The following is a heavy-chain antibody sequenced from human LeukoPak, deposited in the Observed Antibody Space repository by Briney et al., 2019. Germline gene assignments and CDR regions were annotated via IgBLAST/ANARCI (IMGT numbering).Heavy chain of an antibody. D-gene: IGHD5-18*01. CDR2: ISYDGSNK. CDR3: ARGTPLRGYSYGYDY. J-gene: IGHJ4*02. V-gene: IGHV3-30*03. Sequence: GGSLRLSCAASGFTFSSYGMHWVRQAPGKGLEWVAVISYDGSNKYYADSVKGRFTISRDNSKNTLYLQMNSLRAEDTAVYYCARGTPLRGYSYGYDYWGQGTLVTVSS. CDR1: GFTFSSYG.